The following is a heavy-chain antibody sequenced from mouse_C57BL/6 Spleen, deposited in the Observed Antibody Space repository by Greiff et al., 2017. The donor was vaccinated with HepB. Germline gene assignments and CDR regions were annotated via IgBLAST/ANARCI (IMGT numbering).Heavy chain of an antibody. V-gene: IGHV1-26*01. CDR2: INPNNGGT. CDR1: GYTFTDYY. Sequence: EVQLQQSGPELVKPGASVKISCKASGYTFTDYYMNWVKQSHGKSLEWIGDINPNNGGTSYNQKFKGKATLTVDKSSSTAYMELRSLTSEDSAVYYCARRDPLGDWYFDVWGTGTTVTVSS. D-gene: IGHD4-1*01. CDR3: ARRDPLGDWYFDV. J-gene: IGHJ1*03.